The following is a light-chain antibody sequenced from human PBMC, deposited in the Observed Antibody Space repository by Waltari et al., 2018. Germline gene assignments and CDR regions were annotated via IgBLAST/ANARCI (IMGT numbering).Light chain of an antibody. V-gene: IGLV1-51*02. CDR1: SSHIGYNY. CDR2: ENS. J-gene: IGLJ7*01. Sequence: QSVLTQPPSVSAAPGQRVTISCSGGSSHIGYNYVSWYRQFPGTAPKLLIYENSERPSGIPGRFSGSKSGTSATLDITGLQAGDEADYYCGTWDSSLSGAVFGGGTHLTVL. CDR3: GTWDSSLSGAV.